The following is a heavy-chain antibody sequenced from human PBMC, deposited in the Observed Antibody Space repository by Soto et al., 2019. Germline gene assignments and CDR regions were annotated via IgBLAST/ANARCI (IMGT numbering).Heavy chain of an antibody. Sequence: SETLSLTCTVSGGSISSSTYYWSWIRQPPGKGLEWIGYIYYSGSTNYNPSLKSRVTISVDTSKNQFSLKLSSVTAADTAVYYCARRYGGAFDYWGQGTLVTVSS. CDR3: ARRYGGAFDY. CDR2: IYYSGST. J-gene: IGHJ4*02. D-gene: IGHD2-21*01. V-gene: IGHV4-61*05. CDR1: GGSISSSTYY.